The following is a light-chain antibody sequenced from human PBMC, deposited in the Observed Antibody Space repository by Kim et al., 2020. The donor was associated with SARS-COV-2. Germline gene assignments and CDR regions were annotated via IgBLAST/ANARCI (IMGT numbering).Light chain of an antibody. CDR2: YDS. CDR1: NIGSQS. CDR3: QVWGSGNAHPGV. Sequence: PGKTAIITCGVNNIGSQSVPWYQQKPGQAPVLVIYYDSDRPSGIPERFSGSNSGNTATLAISSVETGDEADYYCQVWGSGNAHPGVFGGGTQLTVL. V-gene: IGLV3-21*04. J-gene: IGLJ2*01.